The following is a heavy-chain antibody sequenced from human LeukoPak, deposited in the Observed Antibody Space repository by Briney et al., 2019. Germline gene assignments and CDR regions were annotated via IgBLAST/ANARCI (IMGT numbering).Heavy chain of an antibody. V-gene: IGHV1-8*01. D-gene: IGHD1-14*01. CDR1: GYPFTTYE. CDR2: VHLDTGYP. J-gene: IGHJ5*02. Sequence: VASVKVTCKTSGYPFTTYEFNWVRQPAGQGLEWMGWVHLDTGYPDYAQKFKRRVTMTSDTSISTDDMELSSLRSDDTAVYLCARGPRNDPWGEGALVTVSS. CDR3: ARGPRNDP.